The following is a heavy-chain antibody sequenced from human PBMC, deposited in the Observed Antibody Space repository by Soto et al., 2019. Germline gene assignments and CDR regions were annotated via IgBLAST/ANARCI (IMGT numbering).Heavy chain of an antibody. CDR1: GGSISSGDYY. CDR3: ARAGYDILTGVPRNFDY. V-gene: IGHV4-30-4*01. D-gene: IGHD3-9*01. CDR2: IYYSGST. Sequence: QVQLQESGPGLVKPSQTLSLTCTVSGGSISSGDYYWSWIRQPPGKGLEWIGYIYYSGSTYYNPSLQSRVTIAVDTSKNQFSLKLSSVTAADTAVYYCARAGYDILTGVPRNFDYWGQGTLVTVSS. J-gene: IGHJ4*02.